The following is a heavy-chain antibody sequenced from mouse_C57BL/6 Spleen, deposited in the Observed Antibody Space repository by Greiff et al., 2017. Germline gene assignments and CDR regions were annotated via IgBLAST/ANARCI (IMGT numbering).Heavy chain of an antibody. CDR1: GYTFPSYW. J-gene: IGHJ3*01. V-gene: IGHV1-69*01. D-gene: IGHD1-1*01. Sequence: QVQLQQPGAELVMPGASVTLSCKASGYTFPSYWMHWVKQRPGPGLEWIGEIDPSDSYTNYNQKFKGKSTLTVDKSSSTAYMQLSSLTSEDSAVYYCARNNYCGSSSLFAYWGQGTLVTVSA. CDR2: IDPSDSYT. CDR3: ARNNYCGSSSLFAY.